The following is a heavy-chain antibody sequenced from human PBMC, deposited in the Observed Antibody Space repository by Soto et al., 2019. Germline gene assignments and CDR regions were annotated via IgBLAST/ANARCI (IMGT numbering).Heavy chain of an antibody. CDR3: AKAPGRNSDFNYD. CDR2: ISGSGGST. D-gene: IGHD3-3*01. Sequence: GGSLRLSCAASGFTFSSYAMSWVRQAPGKGLEWVSAISGSGGSTYYADSVKGRFTISRDNSKNTLYLQMNSLRAEDTAVHYCAKAPGRNSDFNYDWGQGTLVTVCS. V-gene: IGHV3-23*01. CDR1: GFTFSSYA. J-gene: IGHJ4*02.